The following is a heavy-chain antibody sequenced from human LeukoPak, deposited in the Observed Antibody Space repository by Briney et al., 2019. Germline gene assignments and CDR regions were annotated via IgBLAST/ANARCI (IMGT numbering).Heavy chain of an antibody. CDR3: ARGGGAQYYYYMDV. Sequence: GASVKVSCKASGGTFSSYAISWVRQAPGQGLEWMERIIPIFGTANYAQKFQGRVTITADKSTSTAYMELSSLRSEDTAVYYCARGGGAQYYYYMDVWGKGTTVTVSS. D-gene: IGHD3-16*01. CDR2: IIPIFGTA. CDR1: GGTFSSYA. V-gene: IGHV1-69*06. J-gene: IGHJ6*03.